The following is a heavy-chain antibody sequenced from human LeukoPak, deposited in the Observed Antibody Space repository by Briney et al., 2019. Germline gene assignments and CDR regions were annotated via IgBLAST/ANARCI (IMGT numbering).Heavy chain of an antibody. D-gene: IGHD2-2*01. V-gene: IGHV4-61*02. J-gene: IGHJ5*02. CDR2: IYTSGST. CDR1: GGSISSGSYY. Sequence: SETLSPTCTVSGGSISSGSYYWSWIRQPAGKGLEWIGRIYTSGSTNYNPSLKSRVTISVDTSKNQFSLKLSSVTAADTAVYYCARSRYQLLPGYNWFDPWGQGTLVTVSS. CDR3: ARSRYQLLPGYNWFDP.